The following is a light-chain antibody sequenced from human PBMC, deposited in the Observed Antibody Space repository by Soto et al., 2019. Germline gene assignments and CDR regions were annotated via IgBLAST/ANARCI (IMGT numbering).Light chain of an antibody. CDR3: QQLDSYLSFT. V-gene: IGKV1-9*01. Sequence: DIQLTQSPSFLFASVGDRVTTTCRASQDVGHFLAWYQQKPGKAPKLLMYAATTLQSEVPARFRGGGSGTEFTLTITSLQPEDYATYYCQQLDSYLSFTFGGGTKVEIK. J-gene: IGKJ4*01. CDR2: AAT. CDR1: QDVGHF.